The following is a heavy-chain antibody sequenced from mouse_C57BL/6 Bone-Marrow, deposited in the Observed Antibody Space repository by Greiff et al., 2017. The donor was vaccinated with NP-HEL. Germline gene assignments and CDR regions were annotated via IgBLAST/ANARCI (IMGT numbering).Heavy chain of an antibody. CDR1: GYTFTSYW. CDR3: ARERITTVVAPNY. Sequence: QVQLQQPGAELVRPGTSVKLSCKASGYTFTSYWMHWVKQRPGQGLEWIGVIDPSDSYTNYNQKFKGKATLTVDTSSSTAYMQLSSLTSEDSAVYYCARERITTVVAPNYWGQGTTLTVSS. J-gene: IGHJ2*01. V-gene: IGHV1-59*01. D-gene: IGHD1-1*01. CDR2: IDPSDSYT.